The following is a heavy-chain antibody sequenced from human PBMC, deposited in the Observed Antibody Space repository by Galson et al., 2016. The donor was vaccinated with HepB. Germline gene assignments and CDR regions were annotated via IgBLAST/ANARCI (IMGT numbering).Heavy chain of an antibody. CDR2: MYYSGST. CDR1: GGSISSSSYY. CDR3: ARAVWLPLSGMDV. Sequence: SETLSLTCTVSGGSISSSSYYWGWIRQPPGEGLEWIGSMYYSGSTYYNPSLKSRVTISVDKSKNQFSLRLSSVTAADTAVYYCARAVWLPLSGMDVWGQGTTVTVSS. D-gene: IGHD3-10*01. V-gene: IGHV4-39*07. J-gene: IGHJ6*02.